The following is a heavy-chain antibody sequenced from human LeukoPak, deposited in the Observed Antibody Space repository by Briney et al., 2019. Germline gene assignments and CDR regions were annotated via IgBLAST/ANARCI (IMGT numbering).Heavy chain of an antibody. D-gene: IGHD3-22*01. CDR1: GYTFTDYY. CDR3: AGGDYYDSSGYYPNLLYYGMDV. Sequence: ASVKVSCKASGYTFTDYYMHWVRQAPGQGLEWMGIINPSGGSTSYAQKFQGRVTMTRDTSTSTVYMELSSLRSEDTAVYYCAGGDYYDSSGYYPNLLYYGMDVWGQGTTVTVPS. V-gene: IGHV1-46*01. CDR2: INPSGGST. J-gene: IGHJ6*02.